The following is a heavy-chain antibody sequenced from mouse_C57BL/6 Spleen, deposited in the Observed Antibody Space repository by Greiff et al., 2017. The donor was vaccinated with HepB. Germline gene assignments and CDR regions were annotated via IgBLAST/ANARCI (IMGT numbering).Heavy chain of an antibody. V-gene: IGHV1-85*01. CDR2: IYPRDGST. J-gene: IGHJ4*01. D-gene: IGHD1-1*01. CDR1: GYTFTSYD. CDR3: AREGDYYGSSLYYAMGY. Sequence: VQLQQSGPELVKPGASVKLSCKASGYTFTSYDINWVKQRPGQGLEWIGWIYPRDGSTKYNEKFKGKATLTVDTSSSTAYMELHSLTSEDSAVYFCAREGDYYGSSLYYAMGYWGQGTSVTVSS.